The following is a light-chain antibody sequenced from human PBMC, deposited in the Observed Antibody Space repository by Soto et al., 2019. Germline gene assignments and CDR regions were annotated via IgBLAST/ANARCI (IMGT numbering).Light chain of an antibody. CDR1: SSDVGGYNY. CDR3: CSYAGSSTGV. Sequence: QSALTQPRSVSGSPGQSVNISCTGTSSDVGGYNYVSWYQQHPGKAPKLMIYDVSKRPSGVPDRFSGSKSGNTASLTISGLQAEDEADYYCCSYAGSSTGVFGGGTKLTVL. V-gene: IGLV2-11*01. J-gene: IGLJ2*01. CDR2: DVS.